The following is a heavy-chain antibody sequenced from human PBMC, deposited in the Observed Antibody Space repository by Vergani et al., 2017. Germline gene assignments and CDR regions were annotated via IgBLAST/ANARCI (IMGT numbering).Heavy chain of an antibody. CDR1: GAYVGSGGYY. J-gene: IGHJ4*02. D-gene: IGHD1-26*01. Sequence: QVQLQESGPGLVKASQTLSLTCSVSGAYVGSGGYYWSWVRQKPGKGLEWMGVVYARDSITRYSLSFEGQVTISADKSINTAYLEWDSLRASDSAMYYCVRRRWERQEVDYWGQGTLVTV. V-gene: IGHV4-31*01. CDR3: VRRRWERQEVDY. CDR2: VYARDSIT.